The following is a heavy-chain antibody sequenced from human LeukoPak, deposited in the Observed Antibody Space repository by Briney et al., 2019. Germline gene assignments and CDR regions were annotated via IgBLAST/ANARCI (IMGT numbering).Heavy chain of an antibody. V-gene: IGHV4-59*01. CDR1: GGSISNYF. D-gene: IGHD3-22*01. CDR2: IYYTGST. Sequence: PSETLSLTCTVSGGSISNYFWSWIRQPPGKGLEWIGYIYYTGSTNYNPSLKSRVTISVGTSKNQFSLKLSSVTAADTAVYYCARDRNYYDSSGSYGGYYYYGMDVWGQGTTVTVSS. CDR3: ARDRNYYDSSGSYGGYYYYGMDV. J-gene: IGHJ6*02.